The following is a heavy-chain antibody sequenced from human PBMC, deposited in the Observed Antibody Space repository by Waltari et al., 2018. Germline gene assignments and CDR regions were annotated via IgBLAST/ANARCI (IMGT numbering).Heavy chain of an antibody. CDR2: IYTSGST. D-gene: IGHD2-2*02. Sequence: QVHLQESGPGLLKPSETLSLTCRVSGGSLISYYWTWVRQPAGKGLEWIGRIYTSGSTNYNPSLKSRVTMSVDTSKNQFSLRLTSVTAADTAVYYCARLDCGPTSCYTLDPWGQGTLVIVSS. J-gene: IGHJ5*02. CDR3: ARLDCGPTSCYTLDP. V-gene: IGHV4-4*07. CDR1: GGSLISYY.